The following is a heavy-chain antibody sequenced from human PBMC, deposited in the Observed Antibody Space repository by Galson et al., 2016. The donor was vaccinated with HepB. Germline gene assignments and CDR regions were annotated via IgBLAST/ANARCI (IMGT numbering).Heavy chain of an antibody. CDR2: ISYDGSNE. Sequence: SLRLSCAASGFTFSNYAMHWVRQAPGKGLEWVAVISYDGSNEYSAESVKGRFTISRDNSKNTLYLQMKSLRAADTAVYYCARNKALALPRGVINRGFPDYWGQGTLVTVSS. D-gene: IGHD3-10*01. CDR3: ARNKALALPRGVINRGFPDY. J-gene: IGHJ4*02. CDR1: GFTFSNYA. V-gene: IGHV3-30*04.